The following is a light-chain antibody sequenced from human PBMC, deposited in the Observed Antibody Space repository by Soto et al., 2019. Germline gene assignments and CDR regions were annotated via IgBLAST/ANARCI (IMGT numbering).Light chain of an antibody. CDR1: SSDIGRYNL. V-gene: IGLV2-23*01. CDR2: EDI. CDR3: CSYAGGASVV. Sequence: QSVLTQPASVSGSPGQSITISCTGTSSDIGRYNLVSWYQQHPGKAPKLIIYEDIERPSGVSDRFSGSKSGNTASLTISVLQTEDEADYYCCSYAGGASVVFGGGTKLTVL. J-gene: IGLJ2*01.